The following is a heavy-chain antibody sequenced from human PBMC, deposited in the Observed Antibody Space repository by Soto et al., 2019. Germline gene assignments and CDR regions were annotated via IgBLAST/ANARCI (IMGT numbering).Heavy chain of an antibody. V-gene: IGHV4-30-2*01. CDR2: MYYSGGT. CDR3: ATYRKFFQI. J-gene: IGHJ3*02. Sequence: SETLSLTCAVSGGSISSGGFSCTWILHPPGKGLEFIGYMYYSGGTYYNPSLKSRVTISVDRPKNQFSLRLSSVTAADTAVYYCATYRKFFQIWGQGTKVTVPS. D-gene: IGHD2-2*02. CDR1: GGSISSGGFS.